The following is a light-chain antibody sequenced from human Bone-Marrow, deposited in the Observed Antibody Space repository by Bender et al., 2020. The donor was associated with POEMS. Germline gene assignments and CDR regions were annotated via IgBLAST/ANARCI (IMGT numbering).Light chain of an antibody. Sequence: QSALTQPASVSESPGQSITISCTGSSSDVGGYDYVSWYQQHPGKAPKLMIYDVSNRPSGVSDRFSGSKSGNTASLTISGLQPEDEADYYCCSYTSSTTLVFGGGTKVTVL. J-gene: IGLJ2*01. V-gene: IGLV2-14*01. CDR3: CSYTSSTTLV. CDR2: DVS. CDR1: SSDVGGYDY.